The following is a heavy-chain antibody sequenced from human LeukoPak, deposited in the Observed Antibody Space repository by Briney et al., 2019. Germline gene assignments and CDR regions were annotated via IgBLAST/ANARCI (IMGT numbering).Heavy chain of an antibody. Sequence: PGGSLRLSCAASGFTFSSYAMHWVRQAPGKGLEWVAVISYDGSNKYYADSVKGRFTISRDNSKNTLYLQMNSLRAEDTAVYYCARDDNGYSSSWYLVKSAPYYYYGMDVWGQGTTVTASS. V-gene: IGHV3-30-3*01. CDR3: ARDDNGYSSSWYLVKSAPYYYYGMDV. J-gene: IGHJ6*02. D-gene: IGHD6-13*01. CDR1: GFTFSSYA. CDR2: ISYDGSNK.